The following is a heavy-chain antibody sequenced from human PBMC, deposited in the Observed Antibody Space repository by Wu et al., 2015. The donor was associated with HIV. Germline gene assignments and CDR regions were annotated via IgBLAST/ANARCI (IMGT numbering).Heavy chain of an antibody. CDR1: GYTFTTYD. J-gene: IGHJ4*01. Sequence: QVLLVQSGAEVKMPGASVRVSCKASGYTFTTYDIHWVRQATGQGPEWMGWMNPHSGNTDYAQKFKGRVTMTRDTSINTVYLELSSLTFEDTAVYYCVRAPFPGTYWGPGERWSSSPQ. CDR3: VRAPFPGTY. CDR2: MNPHSGNT. D-gene: IGHD1-1*01. V-gene: IGHV1-8*01.